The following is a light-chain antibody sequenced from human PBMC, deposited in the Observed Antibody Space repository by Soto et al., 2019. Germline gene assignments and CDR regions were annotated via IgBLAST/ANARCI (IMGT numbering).Light chain of an antibody. CDR3: QQYNNWPLT. CDR2: GAS. V-gene: IGKV3-15*01. J-gene: IGKJ1*01. CDR1: QSVSSN. Sequence: EIVMTQSPATLSVSPVERATLSCRASQSVSSNLAWYQQKPGQAPRLLIYGASTRATGIPARFSGSGSGTEFTLTISSLQSEDFAVYYCQQYNNWPLTFGQGTKVDNK.